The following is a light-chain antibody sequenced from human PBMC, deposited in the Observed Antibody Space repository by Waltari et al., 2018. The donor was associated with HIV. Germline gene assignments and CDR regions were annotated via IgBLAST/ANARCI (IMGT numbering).Light chain of an antibody. V-gene: IGLV1-51*01. CDR1: SSNIGNNY. CDR2: DNN. CDR3: GTWDSSLSAWV. Sequence: QSVLTQPPSVSAAPGQKVTISCSGSSSNIGNNYVSWYQQRPGTAPKLLIYDNNNRPSGIPDRFSGSGSGTSATLGITGLQTGDEADYYCGTWDSSLSAWVFGGGTKLTVL. J-gene: IGLJ3*02.